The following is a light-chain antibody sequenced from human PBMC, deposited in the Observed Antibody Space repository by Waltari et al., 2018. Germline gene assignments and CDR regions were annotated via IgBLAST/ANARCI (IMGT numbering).Light chain of an antibody. CDR1: QSISSY. J-gene: IGKJ2*01. CDR3: QQSYSTPPYT. V-gene: IGKV1-39*01. Sequence: DIQMTQSPSSLSASVGDRVTITCRASQSISSYLNWYQQKPGKAPKLLIYAASSLQSGVPSRFSGSGSGTDSTLTISSLQPEDFATYYCQQSYSTPPYTFGQGTKREIK. CDR2: AAS.